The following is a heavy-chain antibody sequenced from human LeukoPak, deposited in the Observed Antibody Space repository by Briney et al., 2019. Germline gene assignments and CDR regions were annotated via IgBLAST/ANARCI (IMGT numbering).Heavy chain of an antibody. CDR1: GGTFSSYA. J-gene: IGHJ4*02. Sequence: SVKVSCKASGGTFSSYAISWVRQAPGQGLEWMGGIIPIFGTANYAQKFQGRVTITTDESTSTAYMELSSLRSEDTAVYYCARGYSNVGLGFDYWGQGTLVTVSS. V-gene: IGHV1-69*05. D-gene: IGHD4-11*01. CDR3: ARGYSNVGLGFDY. CDR2: IIPIFGTA.